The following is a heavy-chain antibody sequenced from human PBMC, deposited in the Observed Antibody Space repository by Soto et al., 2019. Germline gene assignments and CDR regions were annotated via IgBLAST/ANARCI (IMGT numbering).Heavy chain of an antibody. Sequence: QLQLQESGPGLVKPSETLSLTCTVSGGSISSSSYYWGWIRQPPGKGLEWIGSIYYSGRTYYNPSLKSRVTISVDTSKNQFSLKLSSVTAADTAVYYCARHVYRGYGDQLPDAFDIWGQGTMVTVSS. CDR1: GGSISSSSYY. J-gene: IGHJ3*02. D-gene: IGHD4-17*01. CDR2: IYYSGRT. CDR3: ARHVYRGYGDQLPDAFDI. V-gene: IGHV4-39*01.